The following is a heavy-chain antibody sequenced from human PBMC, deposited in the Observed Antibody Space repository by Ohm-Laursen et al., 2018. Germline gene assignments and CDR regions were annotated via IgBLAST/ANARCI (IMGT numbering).Heavy chain of an antibody. V-gene: IGHV4-4*09. CDR1: GGSMSSSY. J-gene: IGHJ2*01. CDR3: AGNWYFDL. Sequence: SETLSLTCTVSGGSMSSSYWSWVRQSPGKGLEWIGQIHSSGSTNYNVSLKSRVTISLDTSKNQFSLKLNSGTAADTAVYYCAGNWYFDLWGRGTLVTVSS. CDR2: IHSSGST.